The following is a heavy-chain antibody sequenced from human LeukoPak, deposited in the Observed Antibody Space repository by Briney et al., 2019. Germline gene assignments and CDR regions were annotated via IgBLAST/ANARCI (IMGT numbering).Heavy chain of an antibody. CDR1: GFTFSTSA. Sequence: GGSLRLSCAASGFTFSTSAMTWVRQAPGKGLEWVSGISASGGSTYYADSVKGRFTISRDNAKNTLFLQMNSLRAEDTAVYYCATARRQGYNLVDSWGQGTLVTVSS. CDR2: ISASGGST. CDR3: ATARRQGYNLVDS. V-gene: IGHV3-23*01. J-gene: IGHJ5*02. D-gene: IGHD5-24*01.